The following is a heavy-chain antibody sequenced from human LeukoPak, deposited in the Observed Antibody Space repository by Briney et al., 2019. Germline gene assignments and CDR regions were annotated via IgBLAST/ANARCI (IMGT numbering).Heavy chain of an antibody. CDR2: IHSSGST. CDR3: ARDPGDTDWYNFDF. V-gene: IGHV4-59*11. Sequence: PSETLSLTCTVSGGSLSGHFWSWFRRPPGKGLKNIGYIHSSGSTNYNPSYKSRVTVSLEMSKNQFSLSLSSVTAADTAVYYCARDPGDTDWYNFDFWGQGILVTVSS. J-gene: IGHJ4*02. D-gene: IGHD3-9*01. CDR1: GGSLSGHF.